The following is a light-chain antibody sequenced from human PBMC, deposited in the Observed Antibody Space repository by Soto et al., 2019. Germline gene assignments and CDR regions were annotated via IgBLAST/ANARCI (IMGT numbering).Light chain of an antibody. CDR3: QQYGSSPYT. Sequence: EIVLTQSPGTLSLSPGERATLPCTASQSFSHSNLAWYQQKPGQAPRLLIHGVSSRATGIPDRVSGSGSGTDFTLTISRLEPEDFAVYYCQQYGSSPYTFGQGTKLEIK. V-gene: IGKV3-20*01. CDR2: GVS. CDR1: QSFSHSN. J-gene: IGKJ2*01.